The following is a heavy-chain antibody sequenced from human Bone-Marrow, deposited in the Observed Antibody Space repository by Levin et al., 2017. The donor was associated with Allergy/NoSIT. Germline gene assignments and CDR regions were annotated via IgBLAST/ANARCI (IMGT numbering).Heavy chain of an antibody. D-gene: IGHD3-10*01. V-gene: IGHV6-1*01. CDR3: ARAFYYDTGSYYWYFDI. CDR2: AYYRSGWYY. J-gene: IGHJ2*01. CDR1: GDSVSSNNTS. Sequence: SETLSLTCRISGDSVSSNNTSWNWIRQSPSRGLEWLGRAYYRSGWYYDSATSVRSRIIISPDTSKNQFSLQLKSVTPEDAAIYFCARAFYYDTGSYYWYFDIWGRGTLVTVSS.